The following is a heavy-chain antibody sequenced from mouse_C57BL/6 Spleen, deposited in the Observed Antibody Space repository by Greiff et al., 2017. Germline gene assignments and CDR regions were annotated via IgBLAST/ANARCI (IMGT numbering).Heavy chain of an antibody. CDR2: IWSGGSK. Sequence: VQLQQSGPGLVQPSQSLSITCTVSGFSLTSYGVHWVRQSPGKGLEWLGVIWSGGSKDYNAAFISRLSISKDNSKSQVFFKMNRLQADDTAIYYCARKGSAYYAMGYWGQGASVTVSS. V-gene: IGHV2-2*01. CDR1: GFSLTSYG. J-gene: IGHJ4*01. CDR3: ARKGSAYYAMGY.